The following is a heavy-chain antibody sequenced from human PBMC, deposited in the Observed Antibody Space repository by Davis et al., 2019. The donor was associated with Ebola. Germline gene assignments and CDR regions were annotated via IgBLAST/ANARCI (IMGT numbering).Heavy chain of an antibody. CDR1: GFTFSSYE. V-gene: IGHV3-48*02. D-gene: IGHD3-10*01. CDR2: ISSSSSTI. CDR3: ARAPYYYGSGSYPGMDV. Sequence: GESLKISCAASGFTFSSYEMNWVRQAPGKGLEWVSYISSSSSTIYYADSVKGRFTISRDNAKNSLYLQMNSLRDEDTAVYYCARAPYYYGSGSYPGMDVWGQGTTVTVSS. J-gene: IGHJ6*02.